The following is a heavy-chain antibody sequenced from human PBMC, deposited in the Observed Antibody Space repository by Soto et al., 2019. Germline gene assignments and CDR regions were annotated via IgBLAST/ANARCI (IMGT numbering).Heavy chain of an antibody. CDR1: GGTFSSYA. CDR2: IIPIFGTA. V-gene: IGHV1-69*13. Sequence: SVKVSCKASGGTFSSYAISWVRQAPGQGLEWMGGIIPIFGTANYAQKFQGRVTITADESTSTAYMELSSLRSEDTAVYYCARDDYYGPSGYGFDYWGQGTLVTVSS. D-gene: IGHD3-10*01. CDR3: ARDDYYGPSGYGFDY. J-gene: IGHJ4*02.